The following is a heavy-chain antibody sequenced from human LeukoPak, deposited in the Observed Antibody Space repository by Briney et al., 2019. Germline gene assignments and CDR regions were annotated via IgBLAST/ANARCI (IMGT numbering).Heavy chain of an antibody. V-gene: IGHV3-23*01. J-gene: IGHJ6*02. CDR2: ISGSGGST. CDR1: GFTFSSYA. Sequence: GGSLRLSCAASGFTFSSYAMSWVRQAPGKGLEWVSAISGSGGSTYYADSVKGRFTISRDNSKNTLYLQMNSLRAEDTAVYYCAKYSGYDSITMIVVVITGSYGMDVWGQGTTVTVSS. D-gene: IGHD3-22*01. CDR3: AKYSGYDSITMIVVVITGSYGMDV.